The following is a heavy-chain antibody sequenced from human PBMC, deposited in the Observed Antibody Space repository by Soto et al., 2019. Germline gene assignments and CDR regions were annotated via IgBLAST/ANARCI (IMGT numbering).Heavy chain of an antibody. Sequence: QVQLVESGGGVVQPGRSLRLSCAASGFTFSSYGIHLVRQAPGKGLEWVAVISYDGSNKYYADSVKGRFTISRDNSKNTLYLQMNSLRAEDTAVDYCATHGWELRHQDWGQGTLVTVSS. CDR1: GFTFSSYG. J-gene: IGHJ4*02. V-gene: IGHV3-30*03. CDR3: ATHGWELRHQD. CDR2: ISYDGSNK. D-gene: IGHD1-26*01.